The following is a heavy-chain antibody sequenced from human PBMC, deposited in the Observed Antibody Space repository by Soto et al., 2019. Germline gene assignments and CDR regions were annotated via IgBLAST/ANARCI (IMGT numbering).Heavy chain of an antibody. CDR3: ARGSGSGWPGEYFQH. D-gene: IGHD6-19*01. CDR1: GGSFSGYY. J-gene: IGHJ1*01. CDR2: INHSGST. V-gene: IGHV4-34*01. Sequence: SETLSFTCAVYGGSFSGYYWSWIRQPPGKGLEWIGEINHSGSTNYNPSLKSRVTISVDTSKNQFSLKLSSVTAADTAVYYCARGSGSGWPGEYFQHRGQGTLVTVSS.